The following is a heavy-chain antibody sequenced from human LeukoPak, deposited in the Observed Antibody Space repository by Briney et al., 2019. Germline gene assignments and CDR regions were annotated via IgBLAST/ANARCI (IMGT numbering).Heavy chain of an antibody. V-gene: IGHV3-48*03. CDR3: ARVSYYDFWSGCSLDY. CDR1: GFTFSSYA. J-gene: IGHJ4*02. Sequence: PGRSLRLSCAASGFTFSSYAMHWVRQAPGKGLEWVSYISSSGSTIYYADSVKGRFTISRDNAKNSLYLQMNSLRAEDTAVYYCARVSYYDFWSGCSLDYWGQGTLVTVSS. D-gene: IGHD3-3*01. CDR2: ISSSGSTI.